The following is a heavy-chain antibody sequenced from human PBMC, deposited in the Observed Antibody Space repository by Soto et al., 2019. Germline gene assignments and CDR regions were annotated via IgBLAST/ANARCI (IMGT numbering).Heavy chain of an antibody. CDR2: VIAGNGIT. Sequence: AEVCCKESGGSKNSCSLSWARQEKKQRLEWMGRVIAGNGITKYSQKFQGRVTITRDISATTAYMELSRLTSEDKAIYYCARDSGVRGPSGDLDYWGQGTLVTVSS. CDR1: GGSKNSCS. D-gene: IGHD3-10*02. V-gene: IGHV1-3*01. J-gene: IGHJ4*02. CDR3: ARDSGVRGPSGDLDY.